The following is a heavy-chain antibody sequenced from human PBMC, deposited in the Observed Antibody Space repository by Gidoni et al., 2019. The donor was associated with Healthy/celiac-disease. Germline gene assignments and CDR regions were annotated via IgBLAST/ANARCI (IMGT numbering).Heavy chain of an antibody. CDR1: GYTGGSYA. V-gene: IGHV3-23*01. CDR2: ISGNGGST. CDR3: ATDGGDYGDYVECWQH. Sequence: GQLLEAGGGLVQSGGSLRVSGAGSGYTGGSYAMSWVRQAPGKGLECVSAISGNGGSTYYADSVKGRFTISRDNSKNTLYLQMNSLRAEDTAVYYCATDGGDYGDYVECWQHWGQGTLVTVSS. D-gene: IGHD4-17*01. J-gene: IGHJ1*01.